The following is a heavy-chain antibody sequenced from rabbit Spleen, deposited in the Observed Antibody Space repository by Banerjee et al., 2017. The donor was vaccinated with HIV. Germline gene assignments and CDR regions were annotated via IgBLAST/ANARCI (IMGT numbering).Heavy chain of an antibody. CDR1: GLDFSSYYY. Sequence: QQQLEESGGGLVKPGGTLTLTCKASGLDFSSYYYMCWVRQAPGKGLEWIACIYTGSSGSTYYASWAKGRFTISRSTSLNTVTLQMTSLTAADTATYFCAKTYREDGGWLAFNLWGPGTLVTVS. J-gene: IGHJ4*01. V-gene: IGHV1S43*01. D-gene: IGHD5-1*01. CDR3: AKTYREDGGWLAFNL. CDR2: IYTGSSGST.